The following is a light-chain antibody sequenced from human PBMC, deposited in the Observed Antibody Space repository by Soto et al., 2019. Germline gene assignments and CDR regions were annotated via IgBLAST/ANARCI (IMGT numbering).Light chain of an antibody. V-gene: IGKV3-15*01. Sequence: EIVMMQSPATLSVSPGERATLSCRASQSVSSNLAWYQQKPGQAPRLLVYRASTRATGVPARFSGSGSGTEFTLTISSLQSEDFAVYYCQQYTYWPPWTFGQGTKVEI. J-gene: IGKJ1*01. CDR3: QQYTYWPPWT. CDR1: QSVSSN. CDR2: RAS.